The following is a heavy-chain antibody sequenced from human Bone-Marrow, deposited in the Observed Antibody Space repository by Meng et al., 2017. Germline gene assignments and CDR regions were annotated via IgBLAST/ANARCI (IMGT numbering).Heavy chain of an antibody. CDR3: ARRITGYWYFDL. CDR2: IIPILGIT. V-gene: IGHV1-69*02. Sequence: QVQLVQSGAEVKRPGSSVKVSCKASGVSFSSYTISWIRQAPGQGLEWMGRIIPILGITTYPQSFQGRVSITADRSTITTSMELSSLTAEDTAIYYCARRITGYWYFDLWGRSTLVTVSS. CDR1: GVSFSSYT. J-gene: IGHJ2*01. D-gene: IGHD2-8*02.